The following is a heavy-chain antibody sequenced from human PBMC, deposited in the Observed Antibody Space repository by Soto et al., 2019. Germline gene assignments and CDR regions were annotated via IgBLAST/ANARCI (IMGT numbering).Heavy chain of an antibody. J-gene: IGHJ5*02. D-gene: IGHD6-19*01. V-gene: IGHV2-26*01. Sequence: QVTLKESGPVLVKPTEPLTLRCTVSGLSITDSEMGVSWIRQPPGQPLEWLAHIDSSGEKSYRKFLKSRLAISTDTSKSQIVLTMTNRDPADTATYYCARRHLAVAVSPWFDPWGQGIPVTVSS. CDR3: ARRHLAVAVSPWFDP. CDR1: GLSITDSEMG. CDR2: IDSSGEK.